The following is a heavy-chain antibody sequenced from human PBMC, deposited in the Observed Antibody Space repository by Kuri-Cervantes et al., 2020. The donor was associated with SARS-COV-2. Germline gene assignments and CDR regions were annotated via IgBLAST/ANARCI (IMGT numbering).Heavy chain of an antibody. J-gene: IGHJ6*02. CDR3: AKEISTTGHRYFSGMDV. CDR2: ISYDGSNK. D-gene: IGHD2/OR15-2a*01. V-gene: IGHV3-30*18. CDR1: GFTFSSYG. Sequence: GGSLRLSCAASGFTFSSYGMHWVRQAPGKGLEWVAVISYDGSNKYYADSVKGRFTISRDNSKNTLYLQMNSLRAEDTAVYYCAKEISTTGHRYFSGMDVWGQGTTVTVSS.